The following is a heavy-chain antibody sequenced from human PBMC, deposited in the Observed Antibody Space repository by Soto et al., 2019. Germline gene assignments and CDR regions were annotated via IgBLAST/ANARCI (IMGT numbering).Heavy chain of an antibody. J-gene: IGHJ6*02. CDR1: GGSFTNYY. CDR2: INHSGNT. D-gene: IGHD4-17*01. V-gene: IGHV4-34*01. CDR3: ARGQPYGDYASGSYYYYGMDV. Sequence: PSGTLSLTFAVSGGSFTNYYWTWIRQPPGQGLEWVGEINHSGNTNYNPSLKRRLTISRDTSQIHFSLKLRSVTAADTAVYYCARGQPYGDYASGSYYYYGMDVWGQGTTVTVSS.